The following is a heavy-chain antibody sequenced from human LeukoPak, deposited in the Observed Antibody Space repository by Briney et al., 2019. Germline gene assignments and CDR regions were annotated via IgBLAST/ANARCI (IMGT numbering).Heavy chain of an antibody. J-gene: IGHJ4*02. CDR1: GSSLSNYY. D-gene: IGHD3-16*01. CDR2: IYESGIT. V-gene: IGHV4-59*01. CDR3: AKGRIGGPKAPFDY. Sequence: SETLSLTCTVSGSSLSNYYWSWIRQPPGKRLEWIGHIYESGITTYNPSLKSRVTISVDTSKNQFSLRLSSVTVADTAVYYCAKGRIGGPKAPFDYWGQGTLVTVSS.